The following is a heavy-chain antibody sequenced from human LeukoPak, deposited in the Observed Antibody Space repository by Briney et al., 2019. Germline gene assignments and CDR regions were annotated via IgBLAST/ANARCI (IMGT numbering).Heavy chain of an antibody. CDR3: ARAAYSSTWYSRYFDL. J-gene: IGHJ2*01. Sequence: GGSLRLSCAASGFTFSSYEMNWVRQAPGKGLEWVSSISRGGSPIFYADSVRGRFTTSRDNAKKSLFLQMTSLRAEDTAVYYCARAAYSSTWYSRYFDLWGRGTLVTVSS. D-gene: IGHD6-13*01. CDR2: ISRGGSPI. CDR1: GFTFSSYE. V-gene: IGHV3-48*03.